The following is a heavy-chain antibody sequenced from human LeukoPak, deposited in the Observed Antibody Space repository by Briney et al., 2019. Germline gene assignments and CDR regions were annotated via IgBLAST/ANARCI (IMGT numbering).Heavy chain of an antibody. Sequence: GGSLRLSCEGSGFTFSNYWMSWVRQAPGKGLEWVANIKTDGSEKYYVDSVKGRFTISRDNAKNSLYLQMNSLRAEDTAVYYCARAHQDPWSGTWEFDYWGQGTLVTVSS. V-gene: IGHV3-7*01. CDR3: ARAHQDPWSGTWEFDY. J-gene: IGHJ4*02. D-gene: IGHD3-3*01. CDR1: GFTFSNYW. CDR2: IKTDGSEK.